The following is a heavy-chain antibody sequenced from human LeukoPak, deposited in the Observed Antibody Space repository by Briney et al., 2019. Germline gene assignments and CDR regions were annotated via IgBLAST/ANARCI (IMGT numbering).Heavy chain of an antibody. CDR1: GGSISSSSYY. V-gene: IGHV4-39*07. CDR2: IYYSGST. Sequence: PSETLSLTCTVSGGSISSSSYYWGWIRQPPGKGLEWIGSIYYSGSTNYNPSLKSRVTISVDTSKNQFSLKLSSVTAADTAVYYCARPKRGHAQHHDAFDIWGQGTMVTVSS. J-gene: IGHJ3*02. CDR3: ARPKRGHAQHHDAFDI. D-gene: IGHD1-14*01.